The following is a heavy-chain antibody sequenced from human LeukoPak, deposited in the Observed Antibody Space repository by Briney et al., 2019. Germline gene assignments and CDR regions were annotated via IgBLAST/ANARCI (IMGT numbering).Heavy chain of an antibody. CDR1: GYTFTDYN. CDR2: INPKSGGT. D-gene: IGHD6-19*01. J-gene: IGHJ4*02. Sequence: ASVEVSRKASGYTFTDYNLHWVRQAPGEGVEWMGWINPKSGGTKFAQKHQGGVTMTADTSIDTAYLELSNLKSDDTAIYYCARSSSGWPLYFDCWGQGTLVTVSS. CDR3: ARSSSGWPLYFDC. V-gene: IGHV1-2*02.